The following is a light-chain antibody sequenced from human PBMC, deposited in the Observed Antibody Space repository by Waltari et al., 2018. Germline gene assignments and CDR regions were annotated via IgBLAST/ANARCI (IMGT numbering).Light chain of an antibody. J-gene: IGKJ1*01. CDR3: QQYNNWPQRT. CDR2: GAS. Sequence: EIVMTQSPATLSVSPGERATISCRASQSVSSNLAWYQQKPGQAPRLLIYGASTRATGIPARFSGSGSGTEFTLTISSLQSEDFAVYYCQQYNNWPQRTFGQGTKVEIK. CDR1: QSVSSN. V-gene: IGKV3-15*01.